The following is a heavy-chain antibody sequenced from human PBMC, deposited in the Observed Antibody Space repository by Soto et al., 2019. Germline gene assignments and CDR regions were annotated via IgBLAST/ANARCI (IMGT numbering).Heavy chain of an antibody. J-gene: IGHJ4*02. CDR3: ARENDYGENGFDY. CDR1: GGSISSYY. D-gene: IGHD4-17*01. V-gene: IGHV4-59*01. CDR2: ICYSGST. Sequence: PSETLSLTCTVSGGSISSYYWSWIRQPPGKGLEWIGYICYSGSTNYNPSLKSRVTISVDTSKNQFSLKLSSVTAADTAVYYCARENDYGENGFDYWGQGTLVTVSS.